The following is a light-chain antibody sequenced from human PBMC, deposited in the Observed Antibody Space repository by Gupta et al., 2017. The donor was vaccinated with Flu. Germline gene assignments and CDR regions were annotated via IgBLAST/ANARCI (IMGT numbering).Light chain of an antibody. CDR2: DSS. Sequence: EIVLTHSPVTLSLSPGERATLSCRASQNIGAFLAWYQQRPGQPPRLIIYDSSYRFSGVPARFSGSGSGTDFTLTINGLEPEDFALYYCHQRYSWYSYGQGTMLEV. CDR3: HQRYSWYS. V-gene: IGKV3-11*01. CDR1: QNIGAF. J-gene: IGKJ2*03.